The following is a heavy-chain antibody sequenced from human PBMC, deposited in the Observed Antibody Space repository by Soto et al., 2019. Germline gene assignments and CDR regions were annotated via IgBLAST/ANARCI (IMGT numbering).Heavy chain of an antibody. CDR2: INSSGSS. V-gene: IGHV4-39*01. J-gene: IGHJ3*02. CDR1: GGSISFSSYS. CDR3: VRATGFGISHDAFDI. Sequence: PSETLSLTCTVSGGSISFSSYSWTWIRQPPGKGLSWLGTINSSGSSNYNPSLTSRGTISADTSKNQLSLNLSSVTAADTAVYYCVRATGFGISHDAFDIWSQGTMVSV. D-gene: IGHD3-10*01.